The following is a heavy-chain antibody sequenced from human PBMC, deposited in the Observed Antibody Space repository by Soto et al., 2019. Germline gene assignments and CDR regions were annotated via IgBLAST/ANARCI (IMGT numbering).Heavy chain of an antibody. CDR2: INSDGSST. CDR3: EGWGGWYGVWTGYFFV. D-gene: IGHD3-3*01. J-gene: IGHJ2*01. CDR1: GFTFSSYW. Sequence: GGSLRLSYAASGFTFSSYWMHWVRQAPGKGLVWVSRINSDGSSTYYADSVKGRFTISRDNSKNTLILQVNSLRDEDTAVYYYEGWGGWYGVWTGYFFVGARAPLVPVPS. V-gene: IGHV3-74*01.